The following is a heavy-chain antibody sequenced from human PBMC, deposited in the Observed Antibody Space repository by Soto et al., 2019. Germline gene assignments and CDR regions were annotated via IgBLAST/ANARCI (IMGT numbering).Heavy chain of an antibody. V-gene: IGHV4-34*01. CDR2: INHSGST. Sequence: SETLSLTCAVYGGSFSGCYWSWIRQPPGKGLEWIGEINHSGSTNYNPSLKSRVTISVDTSKNQFSLKLSSVTAADTAVYYCARRRYLAYFDYWGQGTLVTVSS. D-gene: IGHD3-9*01. CDR3: ARRRYLAYFDY. J-gene: IGHJ4*02. CDR1: GGSFSGCY.